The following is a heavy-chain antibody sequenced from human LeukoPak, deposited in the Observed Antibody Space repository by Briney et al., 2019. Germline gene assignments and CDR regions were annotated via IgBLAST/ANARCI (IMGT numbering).Heavy chain of an antibody. Sequence: ETLSLTCAVSGGSISSSNWWRWVRQPPGKGLEWIGEIYHSGSAYYNPSLKSPVTISVDRSNQFSLKLSSVTAADTAVYYCARDGRFVVVVAATSYYYYYYKDVWGKGNTVTVSS. CDR3: ARDGRFVVVVAATSYYYYYYKDV. CDR1: GGSISSSNW. V-gene: IGHV4/OR15-8*01. D-gene: IGHD2-15*01. CDR2: IYHSGSA. J-gene: IGHJ6*03.